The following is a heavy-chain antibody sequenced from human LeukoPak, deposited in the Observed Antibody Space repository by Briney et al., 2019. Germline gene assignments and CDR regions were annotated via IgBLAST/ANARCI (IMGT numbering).Heavy chain of an antibody. CDR1: GLTFSSYW. J-gene: IGHJ4*02. CDR2: INSDGSST. V-gene: IGHV3-74*01. CDR3: ARVPRWSWPPDY. D-gene: IGHD2-8*01. Sequence: PGRSLRLSCAVSGLTFSSYWMHWVRQAPGKGLVWVSRINSDGSSTTYADSVKGRFTISRDNAKNTVYLQMNSLRAEDTALYYCARVPRWSWPPDYWGQGTLVTVSS.